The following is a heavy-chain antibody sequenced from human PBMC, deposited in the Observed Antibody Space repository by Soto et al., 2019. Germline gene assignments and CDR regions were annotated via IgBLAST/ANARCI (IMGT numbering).Heavy chain of an antibody. V-gene: IGHV3-23*01. CDR1: GFSFRSYA. J-gene: IGHJ4*02. CDR3: AKKFYYDASGQYSNLYFDS. D-gene: IGHD3-22*01. Sequence: GGSLRLSCAASGFSFRSYALSWVRQAPPQGLGWVSGMSTRGGRTYYAGPVEGRFSISRDNAANAVYLNMDNRRAEDTGIYYCAKKFYYDASGQYSNLYFDSWGQGALVT. CDR2: MSTRGGRT.